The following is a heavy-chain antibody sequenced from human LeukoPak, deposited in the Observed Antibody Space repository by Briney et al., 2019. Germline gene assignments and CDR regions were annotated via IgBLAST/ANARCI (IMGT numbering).Heavy chain of an antibody. Sequence: GESLKISCEASGYSFTSYWITWVRQMPEKGLEWMGRIDPSDSYSNYSPSFQGHVTISADKSISTVYLQWRSLKASDTAMYYCARHRDGYNHTFDYWGQGTLVTVSS. CDR1: GYSFTSYW. D-gene: IGHD5-24*01. CDR3: ARHRDGYNHTFDY. CDR2: IDPSDSYS. J-gene: IGHJ4*02. V-gene: IGHV5-10-1*01.